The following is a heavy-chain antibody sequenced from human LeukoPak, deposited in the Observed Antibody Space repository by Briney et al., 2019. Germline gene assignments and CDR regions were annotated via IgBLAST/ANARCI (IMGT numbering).Heavy chain of an antibody. CDR3: ARVCGGDCWYAFDI. D-gene: IGHD2-21*02. V-gene: IGHV3-64*01. CDR1: GFTFSSYA. Sequence: GGSLRLSCAASGFTFSSYAMFWVRQAPGEGLEVVSAISSNGGSTYYANSVKGRFTISRDNSKNTLYLQMGGLRADDMSVYYCARVCGGDCWYAFDIWGQGTMVTVSS. CDR2: ISSNGGST. J-gene: IGHJ3*02.